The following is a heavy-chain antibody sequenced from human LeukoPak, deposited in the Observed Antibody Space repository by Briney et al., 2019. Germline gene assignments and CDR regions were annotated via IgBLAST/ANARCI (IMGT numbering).Heavy chain of an antibody. D-gene: IGHD7-27*01. J-gene: IGHJ4*02. CDR1: GFTFDDYA. Sequence: PGGSLTLSCAASGFTFDDYARHWVRQAPGKGLEWVSGISWNSGSIGYADSVKGRFTISRDNAKNSLYLQMNSLRAEDTALYYCATGANWGSLAFDYWGQGTLVTVSS. CDR2: ISWNSGSI. V-gene: IGHV3-9*01. CDR3: ATGANWGSLAFDY.